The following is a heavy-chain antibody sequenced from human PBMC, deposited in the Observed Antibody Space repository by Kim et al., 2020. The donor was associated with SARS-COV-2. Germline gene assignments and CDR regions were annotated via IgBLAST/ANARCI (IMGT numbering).Heavy chain of an antibody. CDR3: AGTVTHYYYYGMDV. J-gene: IGHJ6*02. CDR1: GGSFSGYY. CDR2: INHSGST. V-gene: IGHV4-34*01. D-gene: IGHD4-4*01. Sequence: SETLSLTCAVYGGSFSGYYWSWIRQPPGKGLEWIGEINHSGSTNYNPSLKSRVTISVDTSKNQFSLKLSSVTAADTAVYYCAGTVTHYYYYGMDVWGQGTTVTVSS.